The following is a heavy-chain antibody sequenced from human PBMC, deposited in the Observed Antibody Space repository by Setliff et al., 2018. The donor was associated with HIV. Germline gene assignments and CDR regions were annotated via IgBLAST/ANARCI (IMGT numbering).Heavy chain of an antibody. Sequence: PSETLSLTCAVSSGSISSDNWWTWLRQPPGKGLEWLGEIYHSGSTNYNPSLMSRVTISVDKSKNQFSLKLTSVTAADTAMYHCARSGGSGNYGGWFDPWGQGTRVTVSS. D-gene: IGHD3-10*01. J-gene: IGHJ5*02. CDR3: ARSGGSGNYGGWFDP. CDR1: SGSISSDNW. V-gene: IGHV4-4*02. CDR2: IYHSGST.